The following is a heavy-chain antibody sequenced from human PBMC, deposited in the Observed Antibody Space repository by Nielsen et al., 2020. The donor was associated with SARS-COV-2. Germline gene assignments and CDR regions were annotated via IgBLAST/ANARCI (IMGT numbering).Heavy chain of an antibody. CDR3: VRVRDDGYYYDTGPFDY. J-gene: IGHJ4*02. Sequence: GESLKISCVASEFTFSKYGMNWVRQALGKGLAWVAHINSDGSRTTYADSVKGRFTISRDNTENTLYLQMNSLRADDTAVYYCVRVRDDGYYYDTGPFDYWGQGTLVTVSS. CDR2: INSDGSRT. CDR1: EFTFSKYG. V-gene: IGHV3-74*01. D-gene: IGHD3-22*01.